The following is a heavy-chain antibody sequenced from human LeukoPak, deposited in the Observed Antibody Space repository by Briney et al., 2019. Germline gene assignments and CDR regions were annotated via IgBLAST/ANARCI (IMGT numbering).Heavy chain of an antibody. Sequence: GGSLRLSCAASGFTFSSYSMNWVRQATGKGLEWVSSISSSSSYIYYADSVKGRFTISRDNAKNSLYLQMNSLRVEDTAVYYCAKGPQLGVRFADYWGQGTLVTVSS. V-gene: IGHV3-21*04. J-gene: IGHJ4*02. CDR2: ISSSSSYI. CDR3: AKGPQLGVRFADY. CDR1: GFTFSSYS. D-gene: IGHD3-3*01.